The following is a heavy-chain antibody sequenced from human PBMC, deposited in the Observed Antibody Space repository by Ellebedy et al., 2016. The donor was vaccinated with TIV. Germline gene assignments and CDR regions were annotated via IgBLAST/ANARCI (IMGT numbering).Heavy chain of an antibody. CDR2: IYYSGST. J-gene: IGHJ5*02. Sequence: MPGGSLRLSCTVSGGSISSYYWSWIRQPPGKGLEWIGYIYYSGSTNYNPSLKSRVTISVDTSKNQFSLKLSSVTAADTAVYYCATITNYNFWSGFSRIDPWGQGTLVTVSS. CDR3: ATITNYNFWSGFSRIDP. CDR1: GGSISSYY. D-gene: IGHD3-3*01. V-gene: IGHV4-59*12.